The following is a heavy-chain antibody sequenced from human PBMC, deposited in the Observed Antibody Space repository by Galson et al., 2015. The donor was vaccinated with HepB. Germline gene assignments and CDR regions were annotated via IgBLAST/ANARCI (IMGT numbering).Heavy chain of an antibody. V-gene: IGHV3-7*03. CDR2: IKQDGSEK. Sequence: SLRLSCAASGFTFSSYWMSWVRQAPGKGLEWVANIKQDGSEKYYVDSVKGRFTISRDNAKNSLYLQMNSLRAEDTAVYYCASWGVEYYDSSGYPLGWFDPWGQGTLVTVSS. D-gene: IGHD3-22*01. CDR3: ASWGVEYYDSSGYPLGWFDP. CDR1: GFTFSSYW. J-gene: IGHJ5*02.